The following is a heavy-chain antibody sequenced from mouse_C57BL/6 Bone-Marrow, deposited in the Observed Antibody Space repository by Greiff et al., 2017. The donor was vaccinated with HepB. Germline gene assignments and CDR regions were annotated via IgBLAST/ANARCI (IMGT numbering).Heavy chain of an antibody. Sequence: QVQLKQPGAELVKPGASVKLSCKASGYTFTSYWMHWVKQRPGQGLEWIGMIHPNSGSTNYNEKFKSKATLTVDKSSSTAYMQLSSLTSEDSAVYYCARSDGSSPAWFAYWGQGTLVTVSA. CDR1: GYTFTSYW. D-gene: IGHD1-1*01. J-gene: IGHJ3*01. CDR2: IHPNSGST. V-gene: IGHV1-64*01. CDR3: ARSDGSSPAWFAY.